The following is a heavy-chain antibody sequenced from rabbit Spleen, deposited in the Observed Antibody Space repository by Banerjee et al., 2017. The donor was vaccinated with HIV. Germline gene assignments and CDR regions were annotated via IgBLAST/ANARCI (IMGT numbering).Heavy chain of an antibody. CDR1: GVSFSFNSY. V-gene: IGHV1S40*01. J-gene: IGHJ6*01. D-gene: IGHD8-1*01. Sequence: QSLEESGGALVKPGASLTLTCTASGVSFSFNSYMCWVRQAPGKGLEWIACIDTGSSGFTYFASWAKGRFTISKTSSTTVTLQMSSLTAADTASYFCARDSCSSFSSYGMYLWGQVTLVTVS. CDR3: ARDSCSSFSSYGMYL. CDR2: IDTGSSGFT.